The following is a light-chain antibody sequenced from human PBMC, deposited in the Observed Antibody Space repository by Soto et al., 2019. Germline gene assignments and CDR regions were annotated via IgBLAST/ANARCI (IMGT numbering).Light chain of an antibody. CDR3: QQYGTSPTWT. Sequence: EVVLTQSPVTLSVSPGERVTLSCRASQTVKSNYLAWYQQKPGQPPRLLIYGASRRATGIPDRFSGSGSGTDFTITITRLGAADVAVYYCQQYGTSPTWTFGQGTKVDIK. J-gene: IGKJ1*01. V-gene: IGKV3-20*01. CDR2: GAS. CDR1: QTVKSNY.